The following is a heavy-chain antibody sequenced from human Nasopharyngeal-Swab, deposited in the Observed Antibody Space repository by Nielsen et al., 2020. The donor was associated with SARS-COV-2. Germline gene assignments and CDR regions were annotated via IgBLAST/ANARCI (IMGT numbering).Heavy chain of an antibody. V-gene: IGHV3-74*01. J-gene: IGHJ6*02. CDR2: INSDGSST. D-gene: IGHD5-24*01. Sequence: GGSLRLSCAASGFTFSSYWMHWFRQAPGKGLVWVSRINSDGSSTSYADSVKGRFTISRDNVKNTLYLQMNSLRAEDTAVYYCARDLRDGYNLGYYYYGMDVWGQGTTVTVSS. CDR3: ARDLRDGYNLGYYYYGMDV. CDR1: GFTFSSYW.